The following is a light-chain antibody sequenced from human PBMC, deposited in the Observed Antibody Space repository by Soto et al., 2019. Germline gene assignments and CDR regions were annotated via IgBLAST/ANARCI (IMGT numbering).Light chain of an antibody. V-gene: IGLV2-14*01. Sequence: QSALTQPASVSGSPGQSITISCTGTSSDIGADDFVSWYQHHPDKTPKLIIFEVTYRPTGISHRFSASKSGNTASLTISGLEAEDEAFYYCSSIRKTTFPHVVFGGGTKVTVL. CDR3: SSIRKTTFPHVV. CDR1: SSDIGADDF. J-gene: IGLJ2*01. CDR2: EVT.